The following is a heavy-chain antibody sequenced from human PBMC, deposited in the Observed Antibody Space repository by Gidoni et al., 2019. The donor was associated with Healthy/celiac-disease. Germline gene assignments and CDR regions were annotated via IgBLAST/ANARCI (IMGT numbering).Heavy chain of an antibody. Sequence: QVQLVQSGAEVKKPGASVQVPCKASGYTFTGYYMHWLRQAPGQGLEWMGWLNPNSGGTNYAQKFQGRVTMTRDTSISTAYMELSRLRSDDTAVYYCASIPGARPQRGYYYYYYGMDVWGQGTTVTVSS. CDR3: ASIPGARPQRGYYYYYYGMDV. CDR2: LNPNSGGT. J-gene: IGHJ6*02. D-gene: IGHD2-2*02. CDR1: GYTFTGYY. V-gene: IGHV1-2*02.